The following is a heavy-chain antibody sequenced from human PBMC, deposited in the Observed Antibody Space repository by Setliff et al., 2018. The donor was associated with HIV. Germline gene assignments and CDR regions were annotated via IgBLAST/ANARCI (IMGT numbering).Heavy chain of an antibody. Sequence: GASVKVSCKASGGTFSSYAISWVRQAPGQGLEWMGGIIPILGIANYAQKFQGRVTITADESTSTAYMELSSLRSEDTAVYYCARGESSSWYYNHAFDIWGQVTMVTVSS. CDR3: ARGESSSWYYNHAFDI. CDR2: IIPILGIA. CDR1: GGTFSSYA. V-gene: IGHV1-69*10. J-gene: IGHJ3*02. D-gene: IGHD6-13*01.